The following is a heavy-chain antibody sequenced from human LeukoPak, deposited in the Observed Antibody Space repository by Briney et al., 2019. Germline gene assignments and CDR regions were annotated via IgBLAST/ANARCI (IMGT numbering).Heavy chain of an antibody. CDR1: GVSISSSNW. CDR2: IYHSGST. Sequence: SETLSLTCAVSGVSISSSNWWSWVRQPPGKGLEWIGEIYHSGSTNYNPSLKSRVTISVDRSKNQFSLKLSSVTAADTAVYYCASAKYSGYDYYFDYWGQGTLVTVSS. D-gene: IGHD5-12*01. V-gene: IGHV4-4*02. J-gene: IGHJ4*02. CDR3: ASAKYSGYDYYFDY.